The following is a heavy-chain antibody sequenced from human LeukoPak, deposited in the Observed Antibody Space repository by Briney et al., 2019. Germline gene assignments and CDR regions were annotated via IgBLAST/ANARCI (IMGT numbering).Heavy chain of an antibody. V-gene: IGHV4-34*01. J-gene: IGHJ6*02. Sequence: PSETLSLTCAVYGGSFSGYYWSWIRQPPGKGLEWIGEINHSGSTNYNPSLKSRVTISVDTSKNQFSLKLSSVTAADTAVYYCARGWGGGTSSSWLKYYYYGMDVWGQGTTVTVSS. CDR1: GGSFSGYY. D-gene: IGHD6-13*01. CDR2: INHSGST. CDR3: ARGWGGGTSSSWLKYYYYGMDV.